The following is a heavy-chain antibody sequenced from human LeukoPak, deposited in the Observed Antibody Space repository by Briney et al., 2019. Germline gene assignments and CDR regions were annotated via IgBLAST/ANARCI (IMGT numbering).Heavy chain of an antibody. D-gene: IGHD6-13*01. CDR3: AGAPPLLYSSSSLGAFDI. J-gene: IGHJ3*02. CDR2: MYYSGSN. CDR1: GGSISSYY. V-gene: IGHV4-59*01. Sequence: SETLSLTCTVSGGSISSYYWRWIRQPPGKGLEWIGYMYYSGSNNYNPSLRSRFTISVATSKNQFSLKLNSVTAADTAVCYCAGAPPLLYSSSSLGAFDIWGQGTMVTVSS.